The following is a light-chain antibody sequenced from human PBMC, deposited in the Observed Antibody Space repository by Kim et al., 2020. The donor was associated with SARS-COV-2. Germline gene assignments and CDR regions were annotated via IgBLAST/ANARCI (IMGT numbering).Light chain of an antibody. CDR1: SSDVGGYKF. CDR2: EVS. V-gene: IGLV2-14*01. Sequence: QSALTQPASVSGSPGQSITISCTGTSSDVGGYKFVSWYQQHPDKAPKLMIYEVSNRPSGVSNRFSGSKSGNTASLTISGLQAEDEADYYCSSYTGSNTLVFGGGTKLTVL. J-gene: IGLJ3*02. CDR3: SSYTGSNTLV.